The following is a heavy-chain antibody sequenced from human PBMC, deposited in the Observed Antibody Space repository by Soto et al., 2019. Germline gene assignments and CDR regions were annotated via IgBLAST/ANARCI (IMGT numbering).Heavy chain of an antibody. CDR1: GFTLGNYW. D-gene: IGHD1-1*01. CDR2: INDYGTTI. J-gene: IGHJ4*02. V-gene: IGHV3-74*01. CDR3: AIGGLDQFAY. Sequence: EVQLVESGGGLVQSGGSLRLSCAASGFTLGNYWMHWVRQAPGKGLVWVSRINDYGTTINYAESVEGRFIISRDDAKSEVYLQMNNLRAEDAAVYYCAIGGLDQFAYGGQGSLFTVSS.